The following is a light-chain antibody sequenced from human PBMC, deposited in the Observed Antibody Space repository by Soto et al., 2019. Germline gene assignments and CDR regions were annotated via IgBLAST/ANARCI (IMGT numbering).Light chain of an antibody. Sequence: QAVVTQDPSLTVSPGGTVTLTCASSTGAVTSGYYPNWFQQKPGQAPRALIYNTSNKHSWTPARFSGSLLGGKAALTLSGVQPEDEAEYYCLLYYGAAGVFGGGTKVTVL. V-gene: IGLV7-43*01. CDR1: TGAVTSGYY. CDR3: LLYYGAAGV. CDR2: NTS. J-gene: IGLJ2*01.